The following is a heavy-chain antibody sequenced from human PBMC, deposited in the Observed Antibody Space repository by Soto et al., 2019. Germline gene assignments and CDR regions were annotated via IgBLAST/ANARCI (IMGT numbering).Heavy chain of an antibody. CDR2: IYSGGST. J-gene: IGHJ6*02. Sequence: EVQLVETGGGLIQPGGSLRLSCAASGFTVSSNYMSWVRQAPGKGLEWVSVIYSGGSTYYADSVKGRFTISRDNSKNTRYLQTNSLRADDTAVYYCARDGGGQLLLSYYYGMDVWGQGTTVTVSS. CDR1: GFTVSSNY. D-gene: IGHD2-15*01. CDR3: ARDGGGQLLLSYYYGMDV. V-gene: IGHV3-53*02.